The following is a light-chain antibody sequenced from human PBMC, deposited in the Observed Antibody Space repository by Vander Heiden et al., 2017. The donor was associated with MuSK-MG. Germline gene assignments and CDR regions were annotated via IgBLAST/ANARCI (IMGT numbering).Light chain of an antibody. V-gene: IGKV3-15*01. CDR3: QQYNKWPPIT. Sequence: EIVMTQSPATLSVSPGERATLSCRASQSISDKLAWYQQKPGQAPRLLIYGAFIRATGIPARFSGSGSGTEFTLSISNLQSEDFAVYYCQQYNKWPPITFGQGTRLEIK. J-gene: IGKJ5*01. CDR1: QSISDK. CDR2: GAF.